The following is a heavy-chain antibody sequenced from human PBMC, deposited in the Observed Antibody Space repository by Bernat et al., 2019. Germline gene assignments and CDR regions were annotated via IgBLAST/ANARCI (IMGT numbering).Heavy chain of an antibody. J-gene: IGHJ6*02. CDR2: ISYDGSNK. CDR3: ARDLGAAAGPYYYYGMDV. D-gene: IGHD6-13*01. CDR1: GFTFNNYA. V-gene: IGHV3-30-3*01. Sequence: QVHLVESGGGVVQPGRSLRLSCAASGFTFNNYAMHWVRQAPGRGLEWVAVISYDGSNKYYADSVKGRFTISRDNSKNTLYLQMNSLRAEDTAVYYCARDLGAAAGPYYYYGMDVWGQGTTVTVSS.